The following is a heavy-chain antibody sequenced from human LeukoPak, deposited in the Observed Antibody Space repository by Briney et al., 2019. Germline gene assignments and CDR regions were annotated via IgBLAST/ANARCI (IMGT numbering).Heavy chain of an antibody. CDR1: GYSFTSYW. CDR2: IYPGDSDT. CDR3: ARLFMYCSGGSCYPDY. D-gene: IGHD2-15*01. V-gene: IGHV5-51*01. Sequence: GESLKISCRGSGYSFTSYWIGWVRQMPGKGLEWMGIIYPGDSDTRDSPSFQGQVTISADKSISTAYLQWSSLKASDTAMYYCARLFMYCSGGSCYPDYWGQGTLVTVSS. J-gene: IGHJ4*02.